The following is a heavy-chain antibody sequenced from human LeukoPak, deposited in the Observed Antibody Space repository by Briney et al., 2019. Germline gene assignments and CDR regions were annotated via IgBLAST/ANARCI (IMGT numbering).Heavy chain of an antibody. D-gene: IGHD7-27*01. J-gene: IGHJ4*02. Sequence: GGSLRLSCAASGFTFSSYTMSWVRQAPGKGLEWVSTITTSDGNTYYADSVKGRFTVSRDNSKNTLFLQMNSLRAEDTAVYYCAKDGGLWVSAHWGDSWGRGTLVTASS. CDR1: GFTFSSYT. CDR2: ITTSDGNT. CDR3: AKDGGLWVSAHWGDS. V-gene: IGHV3-23*01.